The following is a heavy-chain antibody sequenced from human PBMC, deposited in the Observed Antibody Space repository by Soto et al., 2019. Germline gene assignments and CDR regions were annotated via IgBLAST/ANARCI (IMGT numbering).Heavy chain of an antibody. J-gene: IGHJ4*02. D-gene: IGHD6-13*01. Sequence: ASVKLSCKVSGYALTELSMHWVRQAPGKGLEWMGGFDPEDGETIYAQKFQGRVTMTEDTSTDTAYMELSSLRSEDTAVYYCATAAAAGTDEFDYWGQGTLVTVSS. V-gene: IGHV1-24*01. CDR3: ATAAAAGTDEFDY. CDR1: GYALTELS. CDR2: FDPEDGET.